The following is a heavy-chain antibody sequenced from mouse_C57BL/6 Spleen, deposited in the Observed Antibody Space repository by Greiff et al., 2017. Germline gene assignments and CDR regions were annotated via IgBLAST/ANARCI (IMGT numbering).Heavy chain of an antibody. CDR3: ARDGTTVVAPHYYAMDY. J-gene: IGHJ4*01. D-gene: IGHD1-1*01. Sequence: EVQLQQSGAELVKPGASVKLSCTASGFNIKDYYMHWVKQRTEQGLEWIGRIDPEDGETKYAPKFQGKATITADPSSNPAYMQLSSLTSEDTAVYYGARDGTTVVAPHYYAMDYWGQGTSVTVSS. CDR1: GFNIKDYY. CDR2: IDPEDGET. V-gene: IGHV14-2*01.